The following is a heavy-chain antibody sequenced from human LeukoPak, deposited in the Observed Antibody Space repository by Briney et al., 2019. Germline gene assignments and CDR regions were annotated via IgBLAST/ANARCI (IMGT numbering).Heavy chain of an antibody. D-gene: IGHD3-3*01. Sequence: GASVKVSCKASGYTITSYGISWVRQAPGQGLEWMGWISAYNGNTNYAQKLQGRVTMTTDTSTSTAYMELRSLRSDDTAVYYCAGDEGVVTQGWFDPWGQGTLVTVSS. CDR1: GYTITSYG. V-gene: IGHV1-18*01. J-gene: IGHJ5*02. CDR2: ISAYNGNT. CDR3: AGDEGVVTQGWFDP.